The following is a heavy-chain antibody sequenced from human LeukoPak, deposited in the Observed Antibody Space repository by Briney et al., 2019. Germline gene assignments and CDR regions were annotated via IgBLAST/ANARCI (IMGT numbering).Heavy chain of an antibody. Sequence: SSETLSLTCAVYVGSFSGYYWSWIRQPPGKGLEWIGYIYYSGSTNYNPSLKSRVTISVDTSKNQFSLKLSSVTAADTAVYYCARGGTTVTPGLLWFDPWGQGTLVTVSS. CDR2: IYYSGST. V-gene: IGHV4-59*01. CDR3: ARGGTTVTPGLLWFDP. D-gene: IGHD4-17*01. J-gene: IGHJ5*02. CDR1: VGSFSGYY.